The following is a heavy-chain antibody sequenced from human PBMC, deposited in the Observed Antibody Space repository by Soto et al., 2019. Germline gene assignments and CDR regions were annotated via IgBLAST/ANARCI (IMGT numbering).Heavy chain of an antibody. V-gene: IGHV4-34*01. Sequence: SETLSLTCAVYGGSFSGYYRSWNRKLPGKGLEWNGELNHSGSTNYNPSLKSRVTISVDTSKSQCSLKLSSVTAADTAVYYWARGPAGNYNYYGMGVWGQGTTATVSS. CDR3: ARGPAGNYNYYGMGV. CDR1: GGSFSGYY. J-gene: IGHJ6*02. CDR2: LNHSGST.